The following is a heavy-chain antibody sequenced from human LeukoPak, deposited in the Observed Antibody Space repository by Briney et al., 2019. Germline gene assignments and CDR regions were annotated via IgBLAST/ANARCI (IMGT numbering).Heavy chain of an antibody. V-gene: IGHV3-48*03. Sequence: PGGSLRLSCAASGFTFSSYEMNWVRQAPGKGLEWVSYISSSGSTIYYADSVKGRFTISRDNAKNSLYLQMNSPRAEDTAVYYCARGGFLEWLLYNWFDPWGQGTLVTVSS. CDR3: ARGGFLEWLLYNWFDP. J-gene: IGHJ5*02. CDR2: ISSSGSTI. D-gene: IGHD3-3*01. CDR1: GFTFSSYE.